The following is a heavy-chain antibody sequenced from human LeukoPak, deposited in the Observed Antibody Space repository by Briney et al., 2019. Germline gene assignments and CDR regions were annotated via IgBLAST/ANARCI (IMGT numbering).Heavy chain of an antibody. CDR1: GFTFSNYA. D-gene: IGHD1-26*01. J-gene: IGHJ3*02. CDR2: ISYSGDST. V-gene: IGHV3-23*01. Sequence: GGSLRLSCAASGFTFSNYAVSGARQAPGKGVECVSAISYSGDSTYYADCVKGRFTISRDNAKNSLYLQMNRLRAEDTALYYCAKDPHGIGEAVDIWGQGKMIIVSS. CDR3: AKDPHGIGEAVDI.